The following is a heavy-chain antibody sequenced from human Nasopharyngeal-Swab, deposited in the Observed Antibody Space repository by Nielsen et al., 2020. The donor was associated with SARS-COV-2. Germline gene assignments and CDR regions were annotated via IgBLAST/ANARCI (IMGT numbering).Heavy chain of an antibody. CDR2: INPNSGGT. V-gene: IGHV1-2*06. Sequence: WVRQAPGQGLEWMGRINPNSGGTNYAQKFQGRVTMTRDTSISTAYMELSGLTSDDTAVYYCARRGDYGDYYFDYWGQGTLVTVSS. CDR3: ARRGDYGDYYFDY. J-gene: IGHJ4*02. D-gene: IGHD4-17*01.